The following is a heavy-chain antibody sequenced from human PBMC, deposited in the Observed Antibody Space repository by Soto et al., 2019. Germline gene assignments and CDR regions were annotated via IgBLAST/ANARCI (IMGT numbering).Heavy chain of an antibody. D-gene: IGHD2-21*02. Sequence: GLSHRHPNTASGFTVRNNYIRWIRQAPGKGLEWVSVIYSGGSTYYADSVKGRFTISRDNSKNTLYLQMNSLRAEDTAVYYCARGSSRHIVVVTATDDAFDIWGKGTMVTVSS. V-gene: IGHV3-66*01. CDR1: GFTVRNNY. CDR2: IYSGGST. CDR3: ARGSSRHIVVVTATDDAFDI. J-gene: IGHJ3*02.